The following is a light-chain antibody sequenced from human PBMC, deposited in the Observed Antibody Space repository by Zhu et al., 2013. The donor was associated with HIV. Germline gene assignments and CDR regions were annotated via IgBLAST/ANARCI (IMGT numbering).Light chain of an antibody. J-gene: IGKJ4*01. CDR1: QSISSS. V-gene: IGKV1-39*01. CDR2: AAS. Sequence: DIQMTQSPSSLSASLGDSVTITCRASQSISSSLNWFRHIPGKAPDLLIYAASNLQSGVPSRFSGSGSGTDFTLTISSLEPEDFAVYYCQQRSNWPRTLTFGGGTKVEIK. CDR3: QQRSNWPRTLT.